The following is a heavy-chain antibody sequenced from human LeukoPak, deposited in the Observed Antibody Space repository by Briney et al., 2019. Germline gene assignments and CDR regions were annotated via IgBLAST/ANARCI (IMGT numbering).Heavy chain of an antibody. D-gene: IGHD6-19*01. V-gene: IGHV3-23*01. Sequence: GGSLRLSCAASGFTLYAMTWVRQAPGKGLEWVSAISGSGGYTYYADSVKGRFTISRDNSKNTLYLQMNSLRAEDMAVYYCASGSGWELDYWGQGTLVTVSS. CDR2: ISGSGGYT. CDR1: GFTLYA. CDR3: ASGSGWELDY. J-gene: IGHJ4*02.